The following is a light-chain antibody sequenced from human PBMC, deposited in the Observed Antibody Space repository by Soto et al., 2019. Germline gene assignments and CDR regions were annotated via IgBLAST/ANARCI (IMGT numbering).Light chain of an antibody. Sequence: DIQLTQSPSTLSTSVGDRVTITCRASQSISRWVAWYQQKPGKAPKLLIYDASSLESGVPSRFSGSGSGTEFTLTISRLQADDFATYYCQQYNSYSEYTFGQGTKLEIK. CDR3: QQYNSYSEYT. J-gene: IGKJ2*01. V-gene: IGKV1-5*01. CDR1: QSISRW. CDR2: DAS.